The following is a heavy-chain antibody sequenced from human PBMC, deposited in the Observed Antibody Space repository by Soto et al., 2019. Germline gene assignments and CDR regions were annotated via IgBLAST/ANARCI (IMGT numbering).Heavy chain of an antibody. D-gene: IGHD2-15*01. CDR3: ARGDVVVVAATPHDAFDI. J-gene: IGHJ3*02. CDR1: GYSFTSYW. Sequence: GESLKISCKGSGYSFTSYWIGWVRQMPGKGLEWMGIIYPGDSDTRYSPSFQGQVTISADKSISTAYLQCSSLKASDTAMYYCARGDVVVVAATPHDAFDIWGQGTMVTVSS. V-gene: IGHV5-51*01. CDR2: IYPGDSDT.